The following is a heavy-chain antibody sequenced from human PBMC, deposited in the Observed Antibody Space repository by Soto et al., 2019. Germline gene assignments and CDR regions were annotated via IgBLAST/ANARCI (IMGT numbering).Heavy chain of an antibody. D-gene: IGHD6-13*01. Sequence: SETLSLTCTVSGGSISSSSYYWGWIRQPPGKGLEWIGSIYYSGSTYYNPSLKSRVTISVDTSKNQFSLKLSSVTAADTAVYYCASQGYSSSWYSEYNYGMDVWGQGTTVTVSS. V-gene: IGHV4-39*01. CDR3: ASQGYSSSWYSEYNYGMDV. J-gene: IGHJ6*02. CDR2: IYYSGST. CDR1: GGSISSSSYY.